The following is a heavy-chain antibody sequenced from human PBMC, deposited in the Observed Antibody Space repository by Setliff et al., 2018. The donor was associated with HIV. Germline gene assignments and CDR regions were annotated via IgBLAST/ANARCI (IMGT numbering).Heavy chain of an antibody. CDR1: GGTFSSYA. CDR3: ARDVSEWEPYWYFDL. V-gene: IGHV1-69*05. CDR2: IIPIFGTA. J-gene: IGHJ2*01. Sequence: ASVKVSCKASGGTFSSYAISWVRQAPGQGLEWMGGIIPIFGTANYAQKFQGRVTITTDESTSTAYMELRSLRSDDTAVYYCARDVSEWEPYWYFDLWGRGTLVTVSS. D-gene: IGHD1-26*01.